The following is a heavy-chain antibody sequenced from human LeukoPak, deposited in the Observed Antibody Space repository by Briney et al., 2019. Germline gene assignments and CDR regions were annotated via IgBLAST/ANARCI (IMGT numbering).Heavy chain of an antibody. CDR1: GGTFNNNA. Sequence: ASVKVSCKASGGTFNNNAISWVRQAPGQGLEWMGGIIPIFGTANYAQKFQGRVTITADKSTSAAYMELTSLKSEDTAVYYCARSLRYFDWFFDDWGQGSLVTVSS. CDR2: IIPIFGTA. D-gene: IGHD3-9*01. V-gene: IGHV1-69*06. CDR3: ARSLRYFDWFFDD. J-gene: IGHJ4*02.